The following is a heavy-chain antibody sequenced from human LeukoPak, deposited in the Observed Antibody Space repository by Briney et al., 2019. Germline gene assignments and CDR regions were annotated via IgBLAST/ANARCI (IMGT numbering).Heavy chain of an antibody. D-gene: IGHD2-2*01. Sequence: GASVKVSCTASGYTFTSYGISWVRQAPGQGLEWMGWISAYNGNTNYAQKLQGRVTMTTDTSTSTAYMELRSLRSDDTAVYYCARDRQLLSEGCSFDYWGQGTLVTVSS. V-gene: IGHV1-18*01. CDR3: ARDRQLLSEGCSFDY. CDR1: GYTFTSYG. J-gene: IGHJ4*02. CDR2: ISAYNGNT.